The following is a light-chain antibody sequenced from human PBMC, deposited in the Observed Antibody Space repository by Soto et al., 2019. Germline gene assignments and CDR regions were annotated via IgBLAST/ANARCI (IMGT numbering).Light chain of an antibody. Sequence: QSALTQPASVSGSPGQSITISCTGTSSDVGSYNFVSWYQQHPGKAPKVMIYEGSKRPSGVSNRFSGSKSGNTASLTISGLQAEDEAEYYCCSYAGSSTWVFGGGTKLTVL. CDR3: CSYAGSSTWV. J-gene: IGLJ3*02. CDR1: SSDVGSYNF. CDR2: EGS. V-gene: IGLV2-23*01.